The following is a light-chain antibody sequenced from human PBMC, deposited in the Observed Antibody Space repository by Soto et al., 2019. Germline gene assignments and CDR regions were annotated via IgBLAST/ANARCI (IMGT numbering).Light chain of an antibody. CDR3: QQYADSPIT. CDR1: QRLASNY. J-gene: IGKJ5*01. Sequence: IELTQSPGTLSLSPGERATLSCRASQRLASNYLAWYQQRPGQAPRLLLYGVSSRATGITDRFSGSGSGTDFNLAISRVEPEDFAVYFCQQYADSPITVGPGTRLEIK. V-gene: IGKV3-20*01. CDR2: GVS.